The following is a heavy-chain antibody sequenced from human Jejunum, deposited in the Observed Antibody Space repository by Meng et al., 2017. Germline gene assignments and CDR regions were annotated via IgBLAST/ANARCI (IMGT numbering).Heavy chain of an antibody. Sequence: VQVHEAAPALVRPSDPLSLTCTVSGGSVSSAAYYWNWIRQPPGKGLEWIGYIYYSGGTTYSPSLNSRVTISIDTAKNQVSLKVSSVTAADTAVYYCAHSSSSSSFGFDYWGQGTLVTVSS. CDR3: AHSSSSSSFGFDY. CDR1: GGSVSSAAYY. CDR2: IYYSGGT. V-gene: IGHV4-61*08. D-gene: IGHD6-6*01. J-gene: IGHJ4*02.